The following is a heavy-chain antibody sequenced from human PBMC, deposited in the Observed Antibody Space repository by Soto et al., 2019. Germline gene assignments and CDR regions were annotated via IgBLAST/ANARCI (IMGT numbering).Heavy chain of an antibody. CDR1: GFTFINYG. D-gene: IGHD3-22*01. J-gene: IGHJ4*02. Sequence: GGSLRLSXAASGFTFINYGIHCVRQAPGKGLEWVTVISNDGNTKYYADSVKGRFTISRDNSKNTLYLQLNSLRPEDTAVYYCVKDYYDKMAGYSGPDYWGQGTLVTVSS. CDR2: ISNDGNTK. V-gene: IGHV3-30*18. CDR3: VKDYYDKMAGYSGPDY.